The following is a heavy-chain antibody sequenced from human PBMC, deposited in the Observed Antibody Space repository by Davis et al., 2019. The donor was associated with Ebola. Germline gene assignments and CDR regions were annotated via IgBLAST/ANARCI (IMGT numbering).Heavy chain of an antibody. CDR2: INHSGST. V-gene: IGHV4-34*01. CDR1: RGSFSGYY. CDR3: ATRETTEYYFDY. J-gene: IGHJ4*02. D-gene: IGHD4-17*01. Sequence: SETLSLTCAVYRGSFSGYYWSWIRQPPGKGLEWIGEINHSGSTNYNPSLKSRVTISVDTSKNQFSLKLSSVTAADTAVYYCATRETTEYYFDYWGQGTLVTVSS.